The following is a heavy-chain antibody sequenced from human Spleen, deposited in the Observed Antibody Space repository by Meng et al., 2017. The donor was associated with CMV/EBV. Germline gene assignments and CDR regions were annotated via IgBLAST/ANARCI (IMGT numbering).Heavy chain of an antibody. CDR2: IYPTDSHT. CDR3: TRQFNFYGSVDS. CDR1: GYTFISYW. Sequence: GGSLRLSCKGSGYTFISYWIGWVRQMPGKGLEWMGIIYPTDSHTTYSPSFQGQVTISADKSINTAYLQWNSLKASDTAMYYCTRQFNFYGSVDSWGQGTLVTVSS. J-gene: IGHJ4*02. D-gene: IGHD3-10*01. V-gene: IGHV5-51*01.